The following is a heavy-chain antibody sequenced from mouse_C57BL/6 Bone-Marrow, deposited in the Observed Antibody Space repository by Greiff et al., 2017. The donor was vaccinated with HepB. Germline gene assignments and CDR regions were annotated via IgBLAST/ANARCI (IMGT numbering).Heavy chain of an antibody. J-gene: IGHJ3*01. CDR3: ARGCWALAY. CDR2: INPGSGGT. Sequence: QVQLQQSGAELVRPGTSVKVSCKASGYAFTNYLIEWVKQRPGQGLEWIGVINPGSGGTNYNEKFKGKATLTADKSSSTAYMQLSSLTSEDSAVYFCARGCWALAYWGQGTLVTVSA. D-gene: IGHD4-1*01. CDR1: GYAFTNYL. V-gene: IGHV1-54*01.